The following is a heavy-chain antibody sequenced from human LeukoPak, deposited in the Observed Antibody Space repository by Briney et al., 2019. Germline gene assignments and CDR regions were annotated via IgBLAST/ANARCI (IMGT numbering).Heavy chain of an antibody. CDR2: IYYSGST. J-gene: IGHJ5*02. D-gene: IGHD2-2*02. Sequence: KPSETLSLTCTVSGGSISSSSYYWGWIRQPPGKGLEWIGSIYYSGSTYYNPSLKSRVAISVDTSKNQFSLKLSSVTAADTAVYYCARHEGLGYCSSTSCYTEYNWFDPWGQGTLVTVSS. CDR3: ARHEGLGYCSSTSCYTEYNWFDP. V-gene: IGHV4-39*01. CDR1: GGSISSSSYY.